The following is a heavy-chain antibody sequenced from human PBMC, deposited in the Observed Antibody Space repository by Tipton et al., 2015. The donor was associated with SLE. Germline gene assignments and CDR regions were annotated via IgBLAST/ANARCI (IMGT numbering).Heavy chain of an antibody. J-gene: IGHJ4*02. V-gene: IGHV4-34*01. D-gene: IGHD1-26*01. Sequence: TLSLTCAVYGGSFSGYYWSWIRQPPGKGLEWIGEINHSGSTNYNPSLKSRVTISVDTSKNQFSLKLSSVTAADTAVYYCARGSGSYGDFDYWGQGTLVTVSS. CDR2: INHSGST. CDR3: ARGSGSYGDFDY. CDR1: GGSFSGYY.